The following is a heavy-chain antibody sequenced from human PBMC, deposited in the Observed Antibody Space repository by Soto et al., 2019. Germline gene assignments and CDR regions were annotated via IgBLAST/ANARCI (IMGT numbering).Heavy chain of an antibody. J-gene: IGHJ3*02. Sequence: QVQLVQSGAEVKKPGSSVKVSCKASGGTFSSYAISWVRQAPGQGLEWMGGIIPIFGTANYAQKFQGRVTITADKSTSTAYMELSSLRSEDTAVYCCARGRIVGATTLGAFDIWGQGTMVTVSS. CDR3: ARGRIVGATTLGAFDI. V-gene: IGHV1-69*06. CDR1: GGTFSSYA. CDR2: IIPIFGTA. D-gene: IGHD1-26*01.